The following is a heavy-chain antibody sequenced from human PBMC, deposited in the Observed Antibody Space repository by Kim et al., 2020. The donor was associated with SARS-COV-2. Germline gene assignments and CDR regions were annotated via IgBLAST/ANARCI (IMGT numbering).Heavy chain of an antibody. V-gene: IGHV4-59*08. CDR3: ASQRSSDWPDYYFYGVDV. J-gene: IGHJ6*01. CDR1: GGSISSFY. Sequence: SETLSLTCTVSGGSISSFYWTWVRQPPGKGLEWIGFIFYRGDTRYSPSLKSRVTISVDTSKNQFSLKLSSVTAADTAVYYCASQRSSDWPDYYFYGVDV. CDR2: IFYRGDT. D-gene: IGHD6-19*01.